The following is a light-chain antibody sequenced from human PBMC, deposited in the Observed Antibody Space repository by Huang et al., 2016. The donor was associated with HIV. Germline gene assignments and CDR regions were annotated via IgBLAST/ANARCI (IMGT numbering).Light chain of an antibody. J-gene: IGKJ4*01. CDR1: QSLLHSDGKTY. V-gene: IGKV2-29*02. CDR3: MQGIHLSSP. CDR2: EVS. Sequence: NQTPLSLSVTPGQPASISCKSSQSLLHSDGKTYLYWYVQKAGHSPQILRYEVSNRFSGVPDRFSGSGSGTSFTLKISRVEAEDVGIYYCMQGIHLSSPFGGGTKIEI.